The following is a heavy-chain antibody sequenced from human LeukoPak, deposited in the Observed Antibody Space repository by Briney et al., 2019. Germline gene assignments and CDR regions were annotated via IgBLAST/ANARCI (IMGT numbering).Heavy chain of an antibody. Sequence: PGGSLRLSCAASGFTFSSYAMSWVRQAPGKGLEWVSAISGSGGSTYYADSVKGRFTISRDNSKNTLYLQMNSLRPEDTAVYYCAKGSEYSGSLLDYWGQGTLVTVSS. J-gene: IGHJ4*02. D-gene: IGHD6-6*01. V-gene: IGHV3-23*01. CDR2: ISGSGGST. CDR3: AKGSEYSGSLLDY. CDR1: GFTFSSYA.